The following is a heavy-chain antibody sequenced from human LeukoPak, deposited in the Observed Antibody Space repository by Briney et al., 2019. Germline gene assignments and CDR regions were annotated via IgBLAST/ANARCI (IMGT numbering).Heavy chain of an antibody. Sequence: ASVKLSCKASGYTFTSYDINCVRQATGQGVEWMGWMNPNSGNTGYAQKFQGRVTMTRNTSISTAYMELSSLRSEDTAVYYCARGRDDFWSGYYIVYWGQGTLVTVSS. CDR3: ARGRDDFWSGYYIVY. D-gene: IGHD3-3*01. V-gene: IGHV1-8*01. CDR2: MNPNSGNT. J-gene: IGHJ4*02. CDR1: GYTFTSYD.